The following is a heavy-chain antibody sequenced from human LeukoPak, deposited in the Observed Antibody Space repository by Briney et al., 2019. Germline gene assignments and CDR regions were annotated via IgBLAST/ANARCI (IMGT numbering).Heavy chain of an antibody. D-gene: IGHD3-9*01. CDR3: AGLGYDILTGYPHFDY. CDR1: GGSISSSNW. Sequence: SETLSLTCAVSGGSISSSNWWNWVRQPPGKGLEWIGEIYHSGSTNYNPSLKSRVTISVDKSKNQFSLQLSSVTAADTAVYYCAGLGYDILTGYPHFDYCGQGTLVTVSS. V-gene: IGHV4-4*02. CDR2: IYHSGST. J-gene: IGHJ4*02.